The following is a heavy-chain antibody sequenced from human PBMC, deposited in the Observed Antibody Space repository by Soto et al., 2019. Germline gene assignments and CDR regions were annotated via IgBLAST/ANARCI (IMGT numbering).Heavy chain of an antibody. CDR2: IYYSGST. Sequence: SETLSLTCTVSGASISGYYWSWIRKSAGKGLEWIGRIYYSGSTYYNPSLKSRVTISVDTSKNQFSLKLSSVTAADTAVYYCAREAAAGTTSAFDIWGQGTMVTVSS. D-gene: IGHD6-13*01. V-gene: IGHV4-4*07. J-gene: IGHJ3*02. CDR3: AREAAAGTTSAFDI. CDR1: GASISGYY.